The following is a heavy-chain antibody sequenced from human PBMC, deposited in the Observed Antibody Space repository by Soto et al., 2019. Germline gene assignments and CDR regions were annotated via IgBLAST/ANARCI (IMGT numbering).Heavy chain of an antibody. J-gene: IGHJ6*02. CDR3: ASGEAASGYYYYGMDV. CDR1: GYTFTSYG. D-gene: IGHD2-15*01. Sequence: ASVKVSCKASGYTFTSYGISWVRQAPGQGLEWMGWISAYNGNTNYAQKLQGRVTMTTDTSTSTAYMELRNLRSDDTAVYYCASGEAASGYYYYGMDVWGQGTTVTV. CDR2: ISAYNGNT. V-gene: IGHV1-18*01.